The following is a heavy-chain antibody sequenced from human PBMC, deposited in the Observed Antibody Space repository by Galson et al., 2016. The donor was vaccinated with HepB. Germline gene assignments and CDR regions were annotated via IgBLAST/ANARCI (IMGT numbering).Heavy chain of an antibody. CDR2: TYSGGDT. V-gene: IGHV3-53*01. J-gene: IGHJ4*02. CDR1: GFTVSSTY. D-gene: IGHD6-13*01. CDR3: ATDSPHSSSWGSH. Sequence: SLRLSCAASGFTVSSTYTSWVRQAPGKGLEWVSVTYSGGDTYYADSVKGRFTISRDNSKNTLYLQMNSLRAEDTAVYYCATDSPHSSSWGSHWGQGTLGTVSS.